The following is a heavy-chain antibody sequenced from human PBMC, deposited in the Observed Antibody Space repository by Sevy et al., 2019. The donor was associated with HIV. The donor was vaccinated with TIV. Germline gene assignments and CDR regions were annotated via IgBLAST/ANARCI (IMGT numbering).Heavy chain of an antibody. J-gene: IGHJ6*02. CDR2: ISSSSYI. CDR3: ARQELQLDGVDYYYYGMDV. D-gene: IGHD6-13*01. CDR1: GFTFSSYS. V-gene: IGHV3-21*01. Sequence: GGSLRLSCAASGFTFSSYSMNWVRQAPGKGLEWVSSISSSSYIYYADSVKGRFTISRDNAKNSLYLQMNSLRAEDTAVYYCARQELQLDGVDYYYYGMDVWGQGTTVTVSS.